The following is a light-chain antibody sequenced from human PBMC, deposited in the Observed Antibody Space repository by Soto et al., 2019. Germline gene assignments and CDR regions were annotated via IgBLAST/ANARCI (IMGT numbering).Light chain of an antibody. CDR3: QQYGTSPWT. Sequence: EIVLTQSPGTLSLFPGERATLSCRATQSVNSDYLAWYQQKPGQAPRLLIYIASRRATGIPDRFSGSGSGTDFTLTINRLEPEDFAVDYCQQYGTSPWTFGQGTKVEIK. CDR1: QSVNSDY. J-gene: IGKJ1*01. CDR2: IAS. V-gene: IGKV3-20*01.